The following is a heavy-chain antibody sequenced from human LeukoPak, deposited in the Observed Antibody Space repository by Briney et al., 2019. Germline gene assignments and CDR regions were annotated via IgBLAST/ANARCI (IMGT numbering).Heavy chain of an antibody. CDR3: ARRSYGVPFDP. V-gene: IGHV4-38-2*02. CDR2: IYHSGST. CDR1: GYSISSGYY. Sequence: SETLSLTCTVSGYSISSGYYWGWIRPPPGKGLEWIGSIYHSGSTYYNPSLKSRVTISVDMSKNQFSLELTSVTAADTAVYYCARRSYGVPFDPWGQGILVTVSS. J-gene: IGHJ5*02. D-gene: IGHD3-10*01.